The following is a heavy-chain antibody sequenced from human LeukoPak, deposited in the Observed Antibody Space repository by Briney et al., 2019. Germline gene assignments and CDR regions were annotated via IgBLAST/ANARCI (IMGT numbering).Heavy chain of an antibody. V-gene: IGHV3-53*01. Sequence: GGSLRLSCAASGFTVSSNYMSWVRQAPGKGLEWVSVIYSGGSTYYADSVKGRFTISRDNSKNTLYLQMNGLRAEDTAVYYCARGGIPAYDFWSGYNYWGQGTPVTVSS. D-gene: IGHD3-3*01. CDR3: ARGGIPAYDFWSGYNY. J-gene: IGHJ4*02. CDR1: GFTVSSNY. CDR2: IYSGGST.